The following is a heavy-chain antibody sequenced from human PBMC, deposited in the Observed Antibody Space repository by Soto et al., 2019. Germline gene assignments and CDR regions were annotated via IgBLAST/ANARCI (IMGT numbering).Heavy chain of an antibody. Sequence: ASVKVSCKAFGYTFTGYYMHWVRQAPGQGLEWMGWINPNSGGTNYAQKFQGRVTMTRDTSISTAYMELSRLRSDDTAVYYCAREPPYYYDSSGYNAEYFQHWGQGTLVTVSS. CDR3: AREPPYYYDSSGYNAEYFQH. CDR2: INPNSGGT. D-gene: IGHD3-22*01. CDR1: GYTFTGYY. J-gene: IGHJ1*01. V-gene: IGHV1-2*02.